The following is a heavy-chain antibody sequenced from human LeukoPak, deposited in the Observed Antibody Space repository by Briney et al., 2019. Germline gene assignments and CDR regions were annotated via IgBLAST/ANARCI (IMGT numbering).Heavy chain of an antibody. CDR2: ISGSGKT. J-gene: IGHJ4*02. CDR1: GFSFSTYA. CDR3: AKERDAKGYFDY. Sequence: GGSPRLSCAASGFSFSTYAMSWVRQAPGQGLEWVSAISGSGKTYYPDSVKGRFTISRDNSKNTLFLQMNGLRAEDTAVYYCAKERDAKGYFDYWGQGTLVTVSS. V-gene: IGHV3-23*01.